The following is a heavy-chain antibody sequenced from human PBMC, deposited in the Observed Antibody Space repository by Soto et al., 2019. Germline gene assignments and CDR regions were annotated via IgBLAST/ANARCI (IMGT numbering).Heavy chain of an antibody. CDR1: GGTFSSYA. J-gene: IGHJ5*02. V-gene: IGHV1-69*04. CDR2: IIPILGIA. D-gene: IGHD2-2*01. CDR3: AREGRYCSSTSCYGWFDP. Sequence: SVKVSCKASGGTFSSYAISWVRQAPGQGLEWMGRIIPILGIANYAQKFQGRVTITADKSTSTAYMELSSLRSEDTAVYYCAREGRYCSSTSCYGWFDPWGQGTLVTVSS.